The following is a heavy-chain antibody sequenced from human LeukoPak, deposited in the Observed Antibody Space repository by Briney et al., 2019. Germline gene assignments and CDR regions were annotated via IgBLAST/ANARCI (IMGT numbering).Heavy chain of an antibody. D-gene: IGHD2-21*02. CDR3: AKPAALAYCGGDCRE. Sequence: PGGSLRLSCAASGFTFSSYAMSWVRQAPGKGLEWVSAISGSGGSTYYADSVKGRFTISRDNSKSTLYLQMNSLSTEDTAVYYCAKPAALAYCGGDCREWGEGTLVTVSS. CDR1: GFTFSSYA. CDR2: ISGSGGST. J-gene: IGHJ4*02. V-gene: IGHV3-23*01.